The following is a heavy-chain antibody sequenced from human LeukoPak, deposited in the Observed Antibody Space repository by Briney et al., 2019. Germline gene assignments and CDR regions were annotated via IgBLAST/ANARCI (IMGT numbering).Heavy chain of an antibody. V-gene: IGHV3-30*04. CDR3: ARDTTSSGWYWFDP. CDR2: ISYDGSNK. J-gene: IGHJ5*02. CDR1: GFTFSSYA. Sequence: PGRSLRLSCAASGFTFSSYAMHWVRQAPGKGLEGVAVISYDGSNKYYADSVKGRFTISRDNSKNTLYLQMNSLRAEDTAVYYCARDTTSSGWYWFDPWGQGTLVTVSP. D-gene: IGHD6-19*01.